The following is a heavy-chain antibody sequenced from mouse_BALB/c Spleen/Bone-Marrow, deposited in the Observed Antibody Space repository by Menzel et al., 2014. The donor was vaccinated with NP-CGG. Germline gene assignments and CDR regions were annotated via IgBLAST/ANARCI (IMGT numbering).Heavy chain of an antibody. CDR2: INPDSSTI. CDR1: GFDFSRYW. Sequence: EVQLQESGGGLVQPGGSLKLSCAASGFDFSRYWMSWVRQAPGKGLEWIGEINPDSSTINYTPSLKDKFIISRDNAKNTLYLQMSKVRSEDTARYYCARQGYYGYSDYWGQGTTLTVSS. J-gene: IGHJ2*01. V-gene: IGHV4-1*02. CDR3: ARQGYYGYSDY. D-gene: IGHD1-2*01.